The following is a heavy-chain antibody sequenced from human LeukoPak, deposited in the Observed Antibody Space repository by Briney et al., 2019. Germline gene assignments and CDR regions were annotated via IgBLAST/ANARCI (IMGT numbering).Heavy chain of an antibody. CDR1: GFTFSSYA. D-gene: IGHD3-10*01. CDR3: AKGATMVRGVPYYFDY. V-gene: IGHV3-23*01. CDR2: ISGSGGST. Sequence: GGSLRLSCAASGFTFSSYAMSWVRQAPGKGLEWVSAISGSGGSTYYADSVKGRFTISRDNSKNTLYLQMNSLRAEDTAVYYCAKGATMVRGVPYYFDYWGQGTLVTVSS. J-gene: IGHJ4*02.